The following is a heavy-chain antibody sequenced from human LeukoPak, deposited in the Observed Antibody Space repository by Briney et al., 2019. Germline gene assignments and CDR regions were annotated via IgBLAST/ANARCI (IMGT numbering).Heavy chain of an antibody. D-gene: IGHD1-14*01. J-gene: IGHJ4*02. V-gene: IGHV4-34*01. CDR1: GGSFSSYS. CDR3: ARGFSGFCEFDS. Sequence: SETLSLTCDVSGGSFSSYSWNWIRQPPAKGLEWIAEISYTGNPHTRSTSYSASLKSRVTISVDTPKNQFSLHLSSVTAADAGVYYCARGFSGFCEFDSWGREPWSPSPQ. CDR2: ISYTGNPHTRST.